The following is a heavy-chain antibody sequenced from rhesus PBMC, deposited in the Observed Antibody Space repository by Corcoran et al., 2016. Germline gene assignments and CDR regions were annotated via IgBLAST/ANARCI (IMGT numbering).Heavy chain of an antibody. V-gene: IGHV4-160*01. J-gene: IGHJ5-1*01. D-gene: IGHD5-12*01. Sequence: QVQLQESGPGLVKPSETLSLTCAVSGYSISSNYWSWIRQPPGKGLEWIGYIYGSSGSADDNPSLKSRVTISTDPSKNQFSLKLSSVTAADTAVYYCARMDNNGFDVWGPGVLVTVSS. CDR1: GYSISSNY. CDR2: IYGSSGSA. CDR3: ARMDNNGFDV.